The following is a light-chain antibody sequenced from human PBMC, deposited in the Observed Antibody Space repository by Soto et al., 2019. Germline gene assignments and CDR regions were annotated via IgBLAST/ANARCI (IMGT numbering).Light chain of an antibody. V-gene: IGKV1-33*01. CDR2: DAS. CDR1: QDITNY. J-gene: IGKJ5*01. Sequence: DTQMTQYPSSLSASVGDRVTITCQASQDITNYLNWYQQKPGKAPRLLLYDASSLETGVPSRFSGSGSGTDFTFTISSLQPEDIATYYCQHYDHLPITFGQGTRLAI. CDR3: QHYDHLPIT.